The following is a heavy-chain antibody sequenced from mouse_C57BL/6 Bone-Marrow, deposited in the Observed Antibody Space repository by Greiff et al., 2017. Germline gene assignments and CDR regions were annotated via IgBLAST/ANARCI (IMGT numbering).Heavy chain of an antibody. J-gene: IGHJ1*03. CDR3: ARGAYNSALGYDV. CDR2: IYPRDVST. D-gene: IGHD6-5*01. Sequence: QVQLQQSDAELVKPGASVKISCKVSGYTFTDHTIHWMKQRPERVLEWIGYIYPRDVSTKYKEKFKGKATLTADKSSSTAYMQLSSLTSEDSAVYFCARGAYNSALGYDVWGTGTTVTVSS. V-gene: IGHV1-78*01. CDR1: GYTFTDHT.